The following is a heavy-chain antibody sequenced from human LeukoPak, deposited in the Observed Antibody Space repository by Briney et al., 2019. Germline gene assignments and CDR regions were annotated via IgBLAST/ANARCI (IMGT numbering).Heavy chain of an antibody. CDR2: ISSSSSYI. Sequence: GGSLRLSCAASGFTFSSYSMNWVRQAPGKGLEWVSSISSSSSYIYYADSVKGRFTISRDNAKNSLYLQMNSLRAEDTAVYYCARSLHLGELSLTDFDYWAREPWSPSPQ. CDR1: GFTFSSYS. V-gene: IGHV3-21*01. J-gene: IGHJ4*02. CDR3: ARSLHLGELSLTDFDY. D-gene: IGHD3-16*02.